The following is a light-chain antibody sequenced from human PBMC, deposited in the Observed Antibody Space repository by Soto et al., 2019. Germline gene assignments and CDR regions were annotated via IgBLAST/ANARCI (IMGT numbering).Light chain of an antibody. CDR3: QQSYSTPENT. Sequence: DIQMTQSPSSLSASVGDRVTITCQASQNINNYLNWYQQKPGRAPKLLIYDASNLEAGVPSRFSGSGSGTDFTLTISSLQPEDFATYYCQQSYSTPENTFGQGTRLAIK. CDR2: DAS. J-gene: IGKJ5*01. CDR1: QNINNY. V-gene: IGKV1-39*01.